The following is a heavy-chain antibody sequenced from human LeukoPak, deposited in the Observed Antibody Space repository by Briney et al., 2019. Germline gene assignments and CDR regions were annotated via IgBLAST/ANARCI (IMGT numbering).Heavy chain of an antibody. CDR2: INPSTYYT. V-gene: IGHV1-46*01. CDR3: VRQGGVN. D-gene: IGHD3-16*01. CDR1: GYTFTSYI. J-gene: IGHJ4*02. Sequence: ASVKVSCKTSGYTFTSYIMHWVRQAPGQGPEWMGIINPSTYYTTYARRFQGRVTMSRDTSISTVYTELSSLRSEDTALYYCVRQGGVNWGQGTLVTVSS.